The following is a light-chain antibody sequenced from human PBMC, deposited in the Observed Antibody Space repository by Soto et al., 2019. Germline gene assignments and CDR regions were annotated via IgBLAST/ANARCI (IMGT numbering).Light chain of an antibody. Sequence: VVMTQSPATLSVSPGERATLSCRASQSISNNLAWYQQKPGQAPRLLIFGASTRATGVPARFSGSGSGTEFILTISSLQSEDFAVYYCQQYNNWPRTFGQGTRLEIK. CDR3: QQYNNWPRT. CDR2: GAS. CDR1: QSISNN. V-gene: IGKV3-15*01. J-gene: IGKJ5*01.